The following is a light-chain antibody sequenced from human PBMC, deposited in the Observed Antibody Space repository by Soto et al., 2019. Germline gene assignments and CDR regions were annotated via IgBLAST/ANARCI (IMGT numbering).Light chain of an antibody. CDR1: QSVRDY. J-gene: IGKJ3*01. Sequence: EVVFTQSPATLSLSPGERASLSCRASQSVRDYLAWYQQKPGQPPRLLIFDASNRATGIPDRFSGNGSGTDFTLSISSLEPEDFAVYYCQHRGNWPPLFTFGPGTKLDVK. CDR2: DAS. V-gene: IGKV3-11*01. CDR3: QHRGNWPPLFT.